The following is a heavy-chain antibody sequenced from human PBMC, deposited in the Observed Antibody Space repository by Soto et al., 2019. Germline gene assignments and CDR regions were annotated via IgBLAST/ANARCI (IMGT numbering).Heavy chain of an antibody. CDR3: AIDELLRDFELGFDP. D-gene: IGHD3-9*01. Sequence: GGSLRLSCAASGVTFSNYVMNWVRQAPGKGLEWVSTIIGGSTAYTDSVKGRFIISRDNSKNTLNLQMNSLRVEDTAVYYCAIDELLRDFELGFDPWGQGTLVTVSA. CDR1: GVTFSNYV. J-gene: IGHJ5*02. V-gene: IGHV3-23*01. CDR2: IIGGST.